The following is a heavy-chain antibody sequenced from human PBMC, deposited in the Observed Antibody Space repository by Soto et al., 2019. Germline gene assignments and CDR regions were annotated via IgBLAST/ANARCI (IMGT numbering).Heavy chain of an antibody. CDR1: GLIFSTYW. CDR2: INQDGSKK. Sequence: ASGGGLVQPGGSLRLSCEASGLIFSTYWVTWVRQAPGRGLEWVANINQDGSKKYYVDSVKGRFTISRDNARNVVFLQMNSLRAEDTAVYYCARAIAAAGSYWGQGALVTVSS. D-gene: IGHD6-13*01. J-gene: IGHJ4*02. V-gene: IGHV3-7*01. CDR3: ARAIAAAGSY.